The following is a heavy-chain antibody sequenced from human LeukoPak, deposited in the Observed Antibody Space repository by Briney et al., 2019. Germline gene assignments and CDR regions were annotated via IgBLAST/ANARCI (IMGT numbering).Heavy chain of an antibody. V-gene: IGHV3-23*01. CDR1: GFTFSSYA. Sequence: PGGSLRLSCAASGFTFSSYAMSWVRQAPGKGLEWVSAISGSGGSTYYADSVKGRFTMSRDNSKNTLYLQMNSLRAEDTAVYYCGRAQGTDYYDSSGYYFWALDYWGQGTLVTVSS. J-gene: IGHJ4*02. CDR3: GRAQGTDYYDSSGYYFWALDY. CDR2: ISGSGGST. D-gene: IGHD3-22*01.